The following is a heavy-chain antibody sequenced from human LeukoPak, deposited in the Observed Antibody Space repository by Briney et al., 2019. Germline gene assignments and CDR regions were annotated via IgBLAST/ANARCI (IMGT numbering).Heavy chain of an antibody. D-gene: IGHD3-16*01. J-gene: IGHJ4*02. CDR1: GFTFSSYA. V-gene: IGHV3-23*01. CDR2: ISGSGGST. Sequence: PGGSLRLPCAASGFTFSSYAMSWVRQAPGKGLEWVSAISGSGGSTYYADSVKGRFTISRDNSKNTLYLQMNSLRAEDTAVYYCARKGGPIYQEFDYWGQGTLVTVSS. CDR3: ARKGGPIYQEFDY.